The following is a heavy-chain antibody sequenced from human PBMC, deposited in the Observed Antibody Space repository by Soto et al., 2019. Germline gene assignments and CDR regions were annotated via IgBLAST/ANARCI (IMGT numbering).Heavy chain of an antibody. D-gene: IGHD1-7*01. J-gene: IGHJ6*02. Sequence: EVQLVESGGGLVEPGGSLRLSCAASGFTFSSYGMNWVRQAPGKGLEWVSSISSSGTYIYYADSVKGRFTISRGNAKNSLHLQMNSLRAEDTALYYCASNKRNYGASGDYYGMDVWGQGTTVTVSS. CDR2: ISSSGTYI. CDR3: ASNKRNYGASGDYYGMDV. V-gene: IGHV3-21*01. CDR1: GFTFSSYG.